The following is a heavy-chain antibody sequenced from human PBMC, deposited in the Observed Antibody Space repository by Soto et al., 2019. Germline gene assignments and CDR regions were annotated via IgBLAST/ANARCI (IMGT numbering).Heavy chain of an antibody. CDR2: ISNSGSYI. V-gene: IGHV3-21*01. CDR3: ARGECSVGICYYIVYFHMDV. D-gene: IGHD2-15*01. CDR1: EFTFSSYS. Sequence: EVQLVESGGGLVKPGGSLRLSCAASEFTFSSYSMNWVRQAPGKGLEWVSSISNSGSYIYYADSVRGRFIISRDNANNSLYLQMDSLRAEDTAVYYFARGECSVGICYYIVYFHMDVWGKGTTFTVSS. J-gene: IGHJ6*03.